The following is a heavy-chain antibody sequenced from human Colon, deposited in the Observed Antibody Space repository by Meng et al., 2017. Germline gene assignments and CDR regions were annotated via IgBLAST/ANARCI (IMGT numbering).Heavy chain of an antibody. CDR1: GASSSNYH. CDR3: ARDLDTYYLDF. CDR2: IYTNGIT. D-gene: IGHD3-10*01. V-gene: IGHV4-4*07. J-gene: IGHJ4*02. Sequence: QVQLQESGPGLVQPSETLSLTCTVSGASSSNYHWSWIRQTAGKGLEYIGRIYTNGITNYNPSLKTRVTMSVDRSKYQLSLKLSSVTAADTAVYYCARDLDTYYLDFWGQGTLVTVSS.